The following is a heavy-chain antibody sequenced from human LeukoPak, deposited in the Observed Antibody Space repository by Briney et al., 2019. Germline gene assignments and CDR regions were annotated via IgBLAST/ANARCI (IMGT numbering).Heavy chain of an antibody. V-gene: IGHV4-59*01. CDR2: IYYSGST. CDR1: GGSISSYY. J-gene: IGHJ6*03. CDR3: ARDTLTAPFYYSYMDV. Sequence: SETLSLTCTVSGGSISSYYWSWIRQPPGKGLEWIGYIYYSGSTNYNPSLKSRVTISVDTSKNQFSLKLSSVTAADTAVYYCARDTLTAPFYYSYMDVWGKGTTVTVSS. D-gene: IGHD1-14*01.